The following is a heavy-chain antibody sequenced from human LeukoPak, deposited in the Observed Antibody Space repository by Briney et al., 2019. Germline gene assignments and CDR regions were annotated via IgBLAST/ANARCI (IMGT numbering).Heavy chain of an antibody. V-gene: IGHV3-21*01. CDR2: ISSSSSYI. D-gene: IGHD2-2*01. CDR1: GFTFSSYS. J-gene: IGHJ1*01. CDR3: ARDQGGGTKAEYFQH. Sequence: PGGSLRLSCAASGFTFSSYSMNWVRQAPGKGLEWVSSISSSSSYIYYADSVKGRFTISRDNAKNSLYLQMNSLRAEDTAVYYCARDQGGGTKAEYFQHWGQGTLVTVSS.